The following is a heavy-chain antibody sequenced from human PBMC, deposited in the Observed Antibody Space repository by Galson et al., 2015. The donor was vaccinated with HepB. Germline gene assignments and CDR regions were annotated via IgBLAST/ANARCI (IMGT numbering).Heavy chain of an antibody. J-gene: IGHJ3*02. CDR3: VRGLDCSSCYCYPPPGDDAFDI. V-gene: IGHV1-18*01. CDR1: GYSFSSYG. CDR2: ISAYNDNR. D-gene: IGHD3-22*01. Sequence: SVKVSCKATGYSFSSYGINWVRQAPGQGLEWMGWISAYNDNRNYAQRLQDRVTLTTDTSTSTAYMELRSLRSDDTAVYYCVRGLDCSSCYCYPPPGDDAFDIWGQGTMVTVSS.